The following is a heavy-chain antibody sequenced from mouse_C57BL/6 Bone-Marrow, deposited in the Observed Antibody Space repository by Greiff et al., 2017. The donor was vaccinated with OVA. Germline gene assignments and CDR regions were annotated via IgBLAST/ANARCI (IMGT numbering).Heavy chain of an antibody. D-gene: IGHD3-3*01. CDR3: ARHEGGTNYYAMDY. Sequence: EVQLQESGGGLVQPGGSLKLSCAASGFTFSDYYMYWVRQTPEKRLEWVAYISNGGGSTYYPDTVKGRVTISRDNAKNTLYLQMSRLKSEDTAMYYCARHEGGTNYYAMDYWGQGTSVTVSS. J-gene: IGHJ4*01. CDR2: ISNGGGST. CDR1: GFTFSDYY. V-gene: IGHV5-12*01.